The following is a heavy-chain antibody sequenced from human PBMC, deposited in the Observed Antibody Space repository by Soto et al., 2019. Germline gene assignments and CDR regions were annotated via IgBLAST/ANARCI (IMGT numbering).Heavy chain of an antibody. CDR1: SGSITAYL. CDR2: IYYSGST. J-gene: IGHJ4*02. V-gene: IGHV4-59*05. Sequence: PAETLSLTRISSSGSITAYLFSWRRPFPGKGLEWIGSIYYSGSTYYNPSLKSRVTISVDTSKNQFSLKLSSVTAADTAVYYCARTTPTGKPLLDCWGQGIMVT. CDR3: ARTTPTGKPLLDC.